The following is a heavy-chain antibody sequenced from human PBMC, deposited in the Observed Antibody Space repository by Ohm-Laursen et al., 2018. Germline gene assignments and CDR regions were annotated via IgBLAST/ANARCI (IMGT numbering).Heavy chain of an antibody. D-gene: IGHD5-18*01. CDR1: GFTLDDYA. Sequence: SLRLSCAASGFTLDDYAMHWVRQAPGKGLEWVSAISWNNGKINYADSVKGRFTISRDNAKNSLYLQMNSLRAEDTALYYCAKDRAYSYASAFDYWGQGTLVTVSS. CDR3: AKDRAYSYASAFDY. V-gene: IGHV3-9*01. J-gene: IGHJ4*02. CDR2: ISWNNGKI.